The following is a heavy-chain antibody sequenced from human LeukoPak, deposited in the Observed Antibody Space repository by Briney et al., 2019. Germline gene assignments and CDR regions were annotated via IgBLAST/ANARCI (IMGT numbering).Heavy chain of an antibody. J-gene: IGHJ4*02. CDR1: GGSFSGYY. D-gene: IGHD2-2*01. CDR3: ARAPGAAID. CDR2: INHSGGT. V-gene: IGHV4-34*01. Sequence: SETLSLTCALYGGSFSGYYWSWLRQPPGKGLEWIGEINHSGGTNYNPSLKSRVSISVDTSKNQFSLKLNSVTAADTAVYYCARAPGAAIDWGQGTLVTVSS.